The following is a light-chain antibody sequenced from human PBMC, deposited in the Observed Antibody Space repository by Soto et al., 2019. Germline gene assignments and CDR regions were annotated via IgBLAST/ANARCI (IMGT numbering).Light chain of an antibody. CDR3: QSYDSGRGGSV. Sequence: QSVLTQPPSVSGAPGQRVTISCTGSSSNIGATYHVHWYQQLPGTAPKLLIYGNSNRPSGVPDRFSGSKSGTSASLAITGPEAGDEADYYGQSYDSGRGGSVSGGG. J-gene: IGLJ3*02. CDR1: SSNIGATYH. V-gene: IGLV1-40*01. CDR2: GNS.